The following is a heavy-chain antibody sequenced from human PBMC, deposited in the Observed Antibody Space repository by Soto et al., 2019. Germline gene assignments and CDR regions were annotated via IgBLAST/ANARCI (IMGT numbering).Heavy chain of an antibody. CDR1: GGTFSSYA. V-gene: IGHV1-69*13. J-gene: IGHJ3*02. Sequence: SVKVSCKASGGTFSSYAISWVRQAPGQGLEWMGGIIPIFGTANYAQKFQGRVTITADESTSTAYMELSSLRSEDTAVYYCARDSRDYGGKSGAFDIWGQGTMVTVSS. CDR3: ARDSRDYGGKSGAFDI. CDR2: IIPIFGTA. D-gene: IGHD4-17*01.